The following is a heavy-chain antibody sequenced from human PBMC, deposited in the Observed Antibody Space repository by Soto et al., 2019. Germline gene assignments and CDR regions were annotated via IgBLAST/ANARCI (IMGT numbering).Heavy chain of an antibody. J-gene: IGHJ6*02. V-gene: IGHV4-30-2*06. CDR3: ARDYYGMDV. Sequence: PSETLSLTCTVSGGSISSGGYSWTWIRQSPGKGLEWIGYTYQSGSAYYNPSLKSRVTISVDRSKSQFSLNLTSVTAADTAVYYCARDYYGMDVWGQGTTVAVS. CDR2: TYQSGSA. CDR1: GGSISSGGYS.